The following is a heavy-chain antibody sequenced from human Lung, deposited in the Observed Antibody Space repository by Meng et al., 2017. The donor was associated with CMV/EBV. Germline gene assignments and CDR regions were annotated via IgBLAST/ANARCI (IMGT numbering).Heavy chain of an antibody. CDR2: IIPVLGTA. Sequence: SXXVSXKASGGTFSSYKIDWVRQAPGQGLEWIGRIIPVLGTANYAQKLQGRVMITADKSTSTAYMEVSSLRSEDTAVYYCATFMVYVRYPEERSFDSLGQGXQVTVSS. J-gene: IGHJ4*02. V-gene: IGHV1-69*08. CDR3: ATFMVYVRYPEERSFDS. D-gene: IGHD2-8*01. CDR1: GGTFSSYK.